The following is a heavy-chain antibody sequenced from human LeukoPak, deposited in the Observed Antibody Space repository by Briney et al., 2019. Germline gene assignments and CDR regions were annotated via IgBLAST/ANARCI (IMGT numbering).Heavy chain of an antibody. V-gene: IGHV3-74*01. CDR1: GFTFSSYW. CDR2: INSDGSST. J-gene: IGHJ6*03. Sequence: GGSLRLSCAASGFTFSSYWMHWVRQAPGKGLVWVSRINSDGSSTSYADSVKGRFTISRDNAKNTLYLQMNSLRAEDTAEYYCARVVTAAIGYYYHYMDVWGKGTTVTVSS. D-gene: IGHD2-2*01. CDR3: ARVVTAAIGYYYHYMDV.